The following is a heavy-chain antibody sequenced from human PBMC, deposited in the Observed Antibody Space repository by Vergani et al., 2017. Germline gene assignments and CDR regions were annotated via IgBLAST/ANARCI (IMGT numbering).Heavy chain of an antibody. V-gene: IGHV3-23*01. D-gene: IGHD2-2*01. CDR2: INNNGGST. J-gene: IGHJ3*01. Sequence: DVQLLESGGGLIQPGESLRLSCAASGFTFNSYAMTWVRQAPGKWLEWVSGINNNGGSTYYADSVKGRFTSSRDNSKNTLYLQMTDLTAEDTATYYCAKVCGSTSCPYGGGAFDVWGHGTMVTVSS. CDR1: GFTFNSYA. CDR3: AKVCGSTSCPYGGGAFDV.